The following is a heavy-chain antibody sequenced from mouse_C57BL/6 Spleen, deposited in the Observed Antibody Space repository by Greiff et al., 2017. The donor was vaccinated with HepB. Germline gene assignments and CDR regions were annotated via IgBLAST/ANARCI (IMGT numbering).Heavy chain of an antibody. V-gene: IGHV1-43*01. Sequence: VQLQQSGPELVKPGASVKISCKASGYSFTGYYMHWVKQSSEKSLEWIGEINPSTGGTSYNQKFKGKATLTVDKSSSTAYMQLKSLTSEDSAVYYCARRRGLLFFDYWGQGTTLTVSS. CDR1: GYSFTGYY. CDR2: INPSTGGT. J-gene: IGHJ2*01. CDR3: ARRRGLLFFDY. D-gene: IGHD2-1*01.